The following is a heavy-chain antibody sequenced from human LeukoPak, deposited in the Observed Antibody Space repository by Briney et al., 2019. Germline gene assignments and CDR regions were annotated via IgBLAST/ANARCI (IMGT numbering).Heavy chain of an antibody. J-gene: IGHJ4*02. Sequence: SETLSLTCTVSGGSISSYYWSWIRQPPGKGLEWIGYIYYSGSTNYNPSFKSRVTISVDTSKNQFSLKLSSVTAADTAVYYCARHRQDTAMVPNFDYWGQGTLVTVSS. CDR2: IYYSGST. CDR3: ARHRQDTAMVPNFDY. CDR1: GGSISSYY. V-gene: IGHV4-59*08. D-gene: IGHD5-18*01.